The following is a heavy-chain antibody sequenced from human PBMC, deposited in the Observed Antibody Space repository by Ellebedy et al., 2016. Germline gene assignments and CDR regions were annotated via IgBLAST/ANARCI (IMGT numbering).Heavy chain of an antibody. Sequence: GGSLRLXXAASGFTFSSYSMNWVRQAPGKGLEWVSYISSSSSTIYYADSVKGRFTISRDNAKNSLYLQMNSLRAEDTAVYYCARDALRTVTTRYYYYYGMDVWGQGTTVTVSS. CDR2: ISSSSSTI. D-gene: IGHD4-17*01. V-gene: IGHV3-48*04. J-gene: IGHJ6*02. CDR1: GFTFSSYS. CDR3: ARDALRTVTTRYYYYYGMDV.